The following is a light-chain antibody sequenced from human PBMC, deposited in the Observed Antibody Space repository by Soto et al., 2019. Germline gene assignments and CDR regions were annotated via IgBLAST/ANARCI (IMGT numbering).Light chain of an antibody. CDR3: KQYKEWAPVT. CDR2: GAS. Sequence: EIVMTQSPATLSVSPGETATLSCRASQYVSNKVAWYQQKPGQAPSLLILGASTRATGVPARFSGSGSGTEFTPSISSLQSEDFAVYFCKQYKEWAPVTFGQGKRLEIK. V-gene: IGKV3D-15*01. J-gene: IGKJ5*01. CDR1: QYVSNK.